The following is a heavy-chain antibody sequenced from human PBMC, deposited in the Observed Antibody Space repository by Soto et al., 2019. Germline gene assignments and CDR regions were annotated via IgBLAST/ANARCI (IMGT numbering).Heavy chain of an antibody. V-gene: IGHV3-21*01. CDR1: GFTFRSYA. Sequence: GGSLRLSCAASGFTFRSYAMNWVRQTQEKGLEWVSSISSTSTYTHYADSVKGRFTISRDNANNSLFLQMSSLRAEDTAIYYCARDLALAGNYWGQGALVTVSS. CDR3: ARDLALAGNY. D-gene: IGHD6-19*01. J-gene: IGHJ4*02. CDR2: ISSTSTYT.